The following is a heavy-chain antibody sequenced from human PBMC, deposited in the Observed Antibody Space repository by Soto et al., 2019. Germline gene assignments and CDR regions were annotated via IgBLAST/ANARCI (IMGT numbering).Heavy chain of an antibody. CDR1: GFTFSSYA. J-gene: IGHJ3*02. CDR2: ISGSGGST. V-gene: IGHV3-23*01. D-gene: IGHD6-19*01. CDR3: PKNAAQWLVRDAFDI. Sequence: GGSLRLSCAASGFTFSSYAMSWVRQAPGKGLEWVSAISGSGGSTYYADSVKGRFTISRDNSKNTLYLQMNSLRAEDTAVYYCPKNAAQWLVRDAFDIWGQGTMVTVPS.